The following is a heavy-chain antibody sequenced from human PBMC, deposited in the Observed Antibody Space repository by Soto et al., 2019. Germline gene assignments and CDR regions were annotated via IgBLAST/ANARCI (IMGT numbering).Heavy chain of an antibody. J-gene: IGHJ4*02. D-gene: IGHD3-3*01. CDR3: TKDGSGHPYYSDN. V-gene: IGHV4-4*02. CDR1: GGSIIINNW. Sequence: SETLSLTCSVSGGSIIINNWWSWFLTSPWKGLEWIGEIYHSGRTSYNPSLRSRVTMSVDKSKNQFSLIVTSVTAADTAVYYCTKDGSGHPYYSDNWGPGNLVTVSS. CDR2: IYHSGRT.